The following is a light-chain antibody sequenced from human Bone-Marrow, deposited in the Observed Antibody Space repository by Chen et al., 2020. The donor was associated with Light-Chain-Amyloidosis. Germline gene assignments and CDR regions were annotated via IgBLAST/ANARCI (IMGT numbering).Light chain of an antibody. CDR2: DVT. V-gene: IGLV2-14*01. Sequence: SALTQPTSVSGSPGQSISISFTGTSSDVVGDNPVTWYQQHPDTAPILLIYDVTYRSSWVPDRFSGSNSANTASLTISVLQTKDDADYFCNSYTITNTLVVGSGTRVTLL. J-gene: IGLJ1*01. CDR3: NSYTITNTLV. CDR1: SSDVVGDNP.